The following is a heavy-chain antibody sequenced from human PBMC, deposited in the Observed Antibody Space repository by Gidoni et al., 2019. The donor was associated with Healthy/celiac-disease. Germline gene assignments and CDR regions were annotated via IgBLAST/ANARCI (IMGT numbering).Heavy chain of an antibody. CDR3: AREYYYDSSEPDGMDV. V-gene: IGHV3-33*01. Sequence: QVQLVESGGGVVQPGRSLRLSCAASGFTFSSYGMHWVRQAQGKGLAWVAVIWYDGSNKYYADSVKGRFTISRDNSKNTLYLQMNSLRAEDTAVYYCAREYYYDSSEPDGMDVWGQGTTVTVSS. CDR1: GFTFSSYG. D-gene: IGHD3-22*01. CDR2: IWYDGSNK. J-gene: IGHJ6*02.